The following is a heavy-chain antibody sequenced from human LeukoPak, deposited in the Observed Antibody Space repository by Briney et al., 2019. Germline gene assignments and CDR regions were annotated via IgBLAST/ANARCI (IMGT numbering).Heavy chain of an antibody. CDR2: MNPNSGNT. J-gene: IGHJ6*02. CDR3: ARGGDYDFWSGYRVFYYYYGMDV. V-gene: IGHV1-8*01. CDR1: GYTFTSYD. Sequence: ASVTVSCTASGYTFTSYDINWVRQATGQGLEWMGWMNPNSGNTGYAQKFQGRVTMTRNTSISTAYMELSSLRSEDTAVYYCARGGDYDFWSGYRVFYYYYGMDVWGQGTTVTVSS. D-gene: IGHD3-3*01.